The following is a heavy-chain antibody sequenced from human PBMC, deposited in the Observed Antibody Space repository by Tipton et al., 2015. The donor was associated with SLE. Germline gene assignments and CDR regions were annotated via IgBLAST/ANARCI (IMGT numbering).Heavy chain of an antibody. CDR3: ARAAT. J-gene: IGHJ5*02. Sequence: SLRLSCGASGFTFSSYWMNWVRQAPGKGLEWVANIKQDGSEKYYVDSVKGRFTISRDNAKNSLYLQMNSLRAEDTAVYYCARAATWDQGTLVTVSS. V-gene: IGHV3-7*01. CDR2: IKQDGSEK. D-gene: IGHD6-25*01. CDR1: GFTFSSYW.